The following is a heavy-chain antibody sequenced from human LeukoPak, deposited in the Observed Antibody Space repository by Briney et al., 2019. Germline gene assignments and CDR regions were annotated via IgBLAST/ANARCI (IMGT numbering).Heavy chain of an antibody. CDR1: GFTFSSYG. CDR3: AKDTSRHVWGNYRLNPSLDY. D-gene: IGHD3-16*02. Sequence: GGSLRLSCAASGFTFSSYGIHWVRQAPGKGLEWVAFIRYDGNNKYYADSVKGRFTISRDNSKNTLYLQMNSLRAEDTALYYCAKDTSRHVWGNYRLNPSLDYWGQGTLVTVSS. V-gene: IGHV3-30*02. J-gene: IGHJ4*02. CDR2: IRYDGNNK.